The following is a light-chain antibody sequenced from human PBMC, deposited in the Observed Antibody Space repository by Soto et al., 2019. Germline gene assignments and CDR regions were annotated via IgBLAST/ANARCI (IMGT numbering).Light chain of an antibody. V-gene: IGKV3-15*01. Sequence: EIVLAQSPATLSVSPWERATLSCRASQSVSSNLAWYQQKPGQAPRLLIYGASTRATGIPARFSGSGSGTEFTLTISSLQPEDFATYYCQQTYSTPNTFGQGTKVDIK. CDR2: GAS. CDR1: QSVSSN. J-gene: IGKJ1*01. CDR3: QQTYSTPNT.